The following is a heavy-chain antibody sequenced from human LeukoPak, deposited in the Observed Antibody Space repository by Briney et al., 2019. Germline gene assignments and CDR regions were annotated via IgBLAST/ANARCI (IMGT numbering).Heavy chain of an antibody. CDR2: ISSSGSTI. V-gene: IGHV3-11*04. CDR1: GFTFSDYY. J-gene: IGHJ4*02. Sequence: KPGGSLRLSXAASGFTFSDYYMSWIRQTPGKGLEWVSYISSSGSTIYYADSVKGRFTISRDNAKNSLYLQMNSLRAEDTAVYYCARDLTYYDFWSGTTFDYWGQGTLVTVSS. D-gene: IGHD3-3*01. CDR3: ARDLTYYDFWSGTTFDY.